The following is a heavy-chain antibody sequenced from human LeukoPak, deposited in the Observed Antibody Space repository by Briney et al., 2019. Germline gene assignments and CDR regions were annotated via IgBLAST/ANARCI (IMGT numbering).Heavy chain of an antibody. V-gene: IGHV1-18*01. CDR1: GYTSTSHG. CDR2: ISAYNGDT. CDR3: VRDPSNTSGWKTWFDP. D-gene: IGHD6-19*01. J-gene: IGHJ5*02. Sequence: ASVKVSCKASGYTSTSHGISWVRQAPGQGLEWMGWISAYNGDTKYAQNLQGRVTLTTYTLTTTAYLELRSLTSDDTAVYYCVRDPSNTSGWKTWFDPWGXXTLVTVSS.